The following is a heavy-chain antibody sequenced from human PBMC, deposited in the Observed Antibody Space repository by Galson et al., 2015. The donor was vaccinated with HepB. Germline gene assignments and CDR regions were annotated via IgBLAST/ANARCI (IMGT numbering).Heavy chain of an antibody. CDR1: GFTFSSYA. J-gene: IGHJ3*02. Sequence: SLRLSCAASGFTFSSYAMHWVRQAPGKGLEWVAVMSYDGSNKYYADSVKGRFTISRDNSKNTLYLQMNSLRAEDTAVYYCARPLYSSGRDAFDIWGQGTMVTVSS. D-gene: IGHD6-19*01. V-gene: IGHV3-30-3*01. CDR2: MSYDGSNK. CDR3: ARPLYSSGRDAFDI.